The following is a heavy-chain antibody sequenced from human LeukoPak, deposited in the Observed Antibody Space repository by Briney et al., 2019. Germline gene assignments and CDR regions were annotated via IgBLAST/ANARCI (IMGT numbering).Heavy chain of an antibody. CDR2: ISAYNGNT. V-gene: IGHV1-18*01. CDR3: ARDRTTDYGDEVGLDY. D-gene: IGHD4-17*01. J-gene: IGHJ4*02. Sequence: VASVKVSCKASGYTFTSYGISWVRQAPGQGLEWMGRISAYNGNTNYAQKLQGRVTMTTDTSTSTASMELRSLRSDDTAVYYCARDRTTDYGDEVGLDYWGRGTLVTVSS. CDR1: GYTFTSYG.